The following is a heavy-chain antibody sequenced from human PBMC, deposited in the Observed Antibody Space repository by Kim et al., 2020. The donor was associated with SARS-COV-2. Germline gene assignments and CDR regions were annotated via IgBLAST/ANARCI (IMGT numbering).Heavy chain of an antibody. CDR3: ARGWLYYDSSGPYYFDY. J-gene: IGHJ4*02. V-gene: IGHV3-11*06. Sequence: GGSLRLSCAASGFTFSDYYMSWIRQAPGKGLEWVSYISSSSSYTNYADSVKGRFTISRDNAKNSLYLQMNGLRAEDTAVYYCARGWLYYDSSGPYYFDYWGQGTLVTVSS. D-gene: IGHD3-22*01. CDR2: ISSSSSYT. CDR1: GFTFSDYY.